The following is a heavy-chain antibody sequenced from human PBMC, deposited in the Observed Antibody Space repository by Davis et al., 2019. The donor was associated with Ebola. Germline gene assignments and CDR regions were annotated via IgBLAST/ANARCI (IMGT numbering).Heavy chain of an antibody. J-gene: IGHJ4*02. CDR1: GFTFSGSA. CDR2: IRSKAYGGTT. CDR3: TRDLVDFWSGYARIYY. V-gene: IGHV3-49*04. D-gene: IGHD3-3*01. Sequence: GESLKISCAASGFTFSGSAMSWVRQAPGKGLEWVGFIRSKAYGGTTEYAASVKGRFTISRDDSKSIAYLQMNSLKTEDTAVYYCTRDLVDFWSGYARIYYWGQGTLVTVSS.